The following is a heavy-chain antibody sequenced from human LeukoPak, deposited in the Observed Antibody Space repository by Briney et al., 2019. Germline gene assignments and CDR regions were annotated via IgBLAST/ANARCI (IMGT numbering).Heavy chain of an antibody. CDR1: GYTFTGYY. CDR3: ARDGVDYDYVWGSLDY. D-gene: IGHD3-16*01. Sequence: ASVKVSCKASGYTFTGYYMHWVRQAPGQGLEWIGWINPNSGGTNYAQKLQGRVTMTTDTSTSTAYMELRSLRSDDTAVYYCARDGVDYDYVWGSLDYWGQGTLVTVSS. V-gene: IGHV1-2*02. CDR2: INPNSGGT. J-gene: IGHJ4*02.